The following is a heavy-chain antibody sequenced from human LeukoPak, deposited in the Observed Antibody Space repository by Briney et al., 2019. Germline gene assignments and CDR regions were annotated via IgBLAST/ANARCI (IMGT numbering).Heavy chain of an antibody. CDR2: IKQDGSEK. CDR3: ARAGAYYDFWSGYSNYGMDV. D-gene: IGHD3-3*01. Sequence: GGSLRLSCAASGFTFSSYWMSWVRQAPGKGLEWVANIKQDGSEKYYVDSVKGRFAISRDNAKNSLYLQMNSLRAEDTAVYYCARAGAYYDFWSGYSNYGMDVWGQGTTVTVSS. CDR1: GFTFSSYW. J-gene: IGHJ6*02. V-gene: IGHV3-7*01.